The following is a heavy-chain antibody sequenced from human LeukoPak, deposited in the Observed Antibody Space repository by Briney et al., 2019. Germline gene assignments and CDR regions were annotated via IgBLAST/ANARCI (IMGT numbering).Heavy chain of an antibody. CDR2: ISSSSSYI. V-gene: IGHV3-21*01. Sequence: PGGSLRLSCAASGFTFSDHYMDWVRQAPGKGLEWVSSISSSSSYIYYADSVKGRFTISRDNAKNSLYLQMNSLRAEDTAVYYCARAEYSSSPGTNYWGQGTLVTVSS. CDR1: GFTFSDHY. D-gene: IGHD6-6*01. J-gene: IGHJ4*02. CDR3: ARAEYSSSPGTNY.